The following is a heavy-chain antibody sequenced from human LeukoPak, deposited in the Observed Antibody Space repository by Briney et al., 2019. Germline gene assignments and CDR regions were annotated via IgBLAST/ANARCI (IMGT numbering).Heavy chain of an antibody. V-gene: IGHV3-11*04. CDR1: GFTFSDYY. CDR3: ARDFRQLLPFDY. D-gene: IGHD2-2*01. J-gene: IGHJ4*02. CDR2: ISSSGSTI. Sequence: TGGSLRLSCAASGFTFSDYYMSWIRQAPGKGLEWVSYISSSGSTIYYADSVKGRFTISRDNAKNSLYLQMDSLRAEDTAVYYCARDFRQLLPFDYWGQGTLVTVSS.